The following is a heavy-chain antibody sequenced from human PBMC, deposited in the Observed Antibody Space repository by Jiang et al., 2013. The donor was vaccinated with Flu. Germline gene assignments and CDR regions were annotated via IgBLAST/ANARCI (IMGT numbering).Heavy chain of an antibody. V-gene: IGHV5-10-1*01. CDR3: ARHPGPITIFGVIITH. D-gene: IGHD3-3*01. J-gene: IGHJ4*02. CDR2: IDPSDSYT. CDR1: GYSFTSYW. Sequence: GAEVKKPGESLRISCKGSGYSFTSYWISWVRQMPGKGLEWMGRIDPSDSYTNYSPSFQGHVTISADKSISTAYLQWSSLKASDTAIYYCARHPGPITIFGVIITHWGQGALVTVSS.